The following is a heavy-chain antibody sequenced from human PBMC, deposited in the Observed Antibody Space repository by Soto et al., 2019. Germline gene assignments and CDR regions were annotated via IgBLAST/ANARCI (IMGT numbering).Heavy chain of an antibody. CDR2: IYWDDDK. V-gene: IGHV2-5*02. J-gene: IGHJ4*02. D-gene: IGHD4-17*01. CDR3: AHAGDYDLLTFDH. Sequence: QITLKESGPTLVRPAQTLTLTGAFSGFSLTTYDMGVAWIRQPPGKALEGLALIYWDDDKRYSPSLKDRLAISKDTSRNQVVLTITNMDPGDTATYFCAHAGDYDLLTFDHWGPGTLVTVSS. CDR1: GFSLTTYDMG.